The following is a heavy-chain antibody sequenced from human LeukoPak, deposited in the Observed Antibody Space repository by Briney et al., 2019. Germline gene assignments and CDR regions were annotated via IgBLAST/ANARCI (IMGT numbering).Heavy chain of an antibody. CDR3: ASHGGDVYHCYHMDV. Sequence: SETLSLTCSVSGGSISGSVYYWGWVRQPPGKGLEWIGSIYYSGSTYDNPSLKSRVTISVDTSKNQFSLQLSSVTAADTAVDFCASHGGDVYHCYHMDVWGNGTTVTVTS. D-gene: IGHD2-21*02. V-gene: IGHV4-39*01. J-gene: IGHJ6*03. CDR2: IYYSGST. CDR1: GGSISGSVYY.